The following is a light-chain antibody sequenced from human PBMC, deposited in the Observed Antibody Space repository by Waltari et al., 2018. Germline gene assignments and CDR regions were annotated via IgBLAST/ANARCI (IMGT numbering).Light chain of an antibody. CDR1: SPNIGAGYD. Sequence: QSVLTQPPSVSGAPGQSLTISCTGTSPNIGAGYDVHWYQQFPGTAPKLLISSSNTRPSGGPGRSSASKSGTSASRAITGLQADDEADYYCQSYDKLLSGSLFGGGTKLTV. CDR2: SSN. J-gene: IGLJ3*02. V-gene: IGLV1-40*01. CDR3: QSYDKLLSGSL.